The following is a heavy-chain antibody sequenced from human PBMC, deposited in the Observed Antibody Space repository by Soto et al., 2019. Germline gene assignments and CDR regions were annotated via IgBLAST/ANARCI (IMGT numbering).Heavy chain of an antibody. CDR1: GVTFSSYG. V-gene: IGHV3-30*18. CDR3: AKDFSEVVVAATPMLSGTY. D-gene: IGHD2-15*01. Sequence: GGSLRLSCASSGVTFSSYGMHGVRQAPGKGLERVAVISYDGSNKYYADSVKGRFTISRDNSKNTQYLQMNSLRAEDTAVYYCAKDFSEVVVAATPMLSGTYWGQGTLVTVSS. CDR2: ISYDGSNK. J-gene: IGHJ4*02.